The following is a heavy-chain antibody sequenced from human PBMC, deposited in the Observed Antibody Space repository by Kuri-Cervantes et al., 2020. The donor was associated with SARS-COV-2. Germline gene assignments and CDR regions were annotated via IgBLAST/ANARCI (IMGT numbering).Heavy chain of an antibody. Sequence: SETLSLTCTVSGGSISSSSYYWGWIRQPPGKGLEWIGSIYYSGSTYYNPSLKSRVTISVDTSKNQFSLKLSSVTAADTAVYHCARRGGSYYFWFDPWGQGTLVTVSS. J-gene: IGHJ5*02. D-gene: IGHD1-26*01. CDR1: GGSISSSSYY. CDR3: ARRGGSYYFWFDP. CDR2: IYYSGST. V-gene: IGHV4-39*01.